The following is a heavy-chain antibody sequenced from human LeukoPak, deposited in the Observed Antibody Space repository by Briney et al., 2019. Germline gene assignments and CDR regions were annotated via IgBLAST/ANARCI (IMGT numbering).Heavy chain of an antibody. CDR3: ARMDRDDAFDI. D-gene: IGHD3/OR15-3a*01. CDR2: IYYSGST. V-gene: IGHV4-39*01. CDR1: GGSISSSSYY. J-gene: IGHJ3*02. Sequence: SETLSLTCTVSGGSISSSSYYWGWIRQPPGKGLEWIGSIYYSGSTYYNPSLESRVTISVDTSKNQFSLKLSSVTAADTAVYYCARMDRDDAFDIWGQGTMVTVSS.